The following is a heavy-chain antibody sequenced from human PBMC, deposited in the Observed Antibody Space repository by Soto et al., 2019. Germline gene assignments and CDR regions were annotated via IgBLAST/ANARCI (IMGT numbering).Heavy chain of an antibody. CDR3: ARDRRFVAAAGIGWFDP. D-gene: IGHD6-13*01. CDR2: INSDGSST. V-gene: IGHV3-74*01. J-gene: IGHJ5*02. Sequence: PGGSLRLSCAASGFTFSSYWMHWVRQAPGKGLVWVSRINSDGSSTSYADSVKGRFTISRDNAKNTLYLQMNSLRAEDTAVYYCARDRRFVAAAGIGWFDPWGQGTLVTVSS. CDR1: GFTFSSYW.